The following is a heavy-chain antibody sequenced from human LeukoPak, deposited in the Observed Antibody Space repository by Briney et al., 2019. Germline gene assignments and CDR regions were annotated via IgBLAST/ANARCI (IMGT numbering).Heavy chain of an antibody. CDR2: ISAYKGNT. CDR1: GYTFTSYG. J-gene: IGHJ5*02. CDR3: ARRRCSGGSCLFDP. Sequence: ASEKVFCKASGYTFTSYGISCVRQAPGQGLEGMVWISAYKGNTNYAQKLQGRVTMTTDTSTSTAYMELRSLRSDDTAVYYCARRRCSGGSCLFDPWGQGTLVTVSS. D-gene: IGHD2-15*01. V-gene: IGHV1-18*01.